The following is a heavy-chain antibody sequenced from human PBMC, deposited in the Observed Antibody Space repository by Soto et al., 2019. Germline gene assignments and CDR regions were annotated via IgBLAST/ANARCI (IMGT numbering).Heavy chain of an antibody. V-gene: IGHV3-53*01. CDR3: AGRHREPYYFDY. J-gene: IGHJ4*02. CDR2: IYSGGST. Sequence: GGSLRLSCAASGFTVSSNYMSWVRQAPGKGLEWVSVIYSGGSTYYADSVKGRFTISRDNSKNTLYLQMNSLRAEDTAVYYCAGRHREPYYFDYWGQGTLVTVSS. CDR1: GFTVSSNY. D-gene: IGHD2-15*01.